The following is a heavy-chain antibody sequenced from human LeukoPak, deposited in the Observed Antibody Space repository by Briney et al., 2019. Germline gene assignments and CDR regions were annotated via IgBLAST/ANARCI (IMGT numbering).Heavy chain of an antibody. J-gene: IGHJ4*02. CDR2: ISGSGGST. D-gene: IGHD2-2*01. CDR3: AKDLSEYQLLDTGYFDY. Sequence: PGGSLRLSCAASGFTFSSYAMSWVRQAPGKGLEWVSAISGSGGSTYYADSEKGRFTISRDNSKNTLYLQMNSLRAEDTAVYYCAKDLSEYQLLDTGYFDYWGQGTLVTVSS. CDR1: GFTFSSYA. V-gene: IGHV3-23*01.